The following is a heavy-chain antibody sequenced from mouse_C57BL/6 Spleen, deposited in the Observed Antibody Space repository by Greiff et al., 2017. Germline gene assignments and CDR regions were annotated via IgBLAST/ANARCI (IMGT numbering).Heavy chain of an antibody. V-gene: IGHV1-69*01. J-gene: IGHJ4*01. Sequence: VQLQQPGAELVMPGASVKLSCKASGYTFTSYWMHWVKQRPGQGLEWIGEIDPSDSYTNYNQKFKGKSTLTVDKSSSTAYMQLSSLTSEDSAVYYCARRSNGYYYAMDYWGQGTSVTVSS. CDR1: GYTFTSYW. D-gene: IGHD2-2*01. CDR2: IDPSDSYT. CDR3: ARRSNGYYYAMDY.